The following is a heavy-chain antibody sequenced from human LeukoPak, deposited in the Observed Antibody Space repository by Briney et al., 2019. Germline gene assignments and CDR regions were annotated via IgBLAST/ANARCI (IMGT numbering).Heavy chain of an antibody. CDR2: IKSKTNGGTT. V-gene: IGHV3-15*01. D-gene: IGHD1-26*01. CDR3: ATPRILGTWGAFDI. Sequence: GGSLRLSCAASGFTFSNAWMNWVRQVPGKGLEWVGRIKSKTNGGTTDYAAPVKGRFTISRDDSKNTLYLQMNSLKTEDTAVYYCATPRILGTWGAFDIWGQGTMVTVSS. CDR1: GFTFSNAW. J-gene: IGHJ3*02.